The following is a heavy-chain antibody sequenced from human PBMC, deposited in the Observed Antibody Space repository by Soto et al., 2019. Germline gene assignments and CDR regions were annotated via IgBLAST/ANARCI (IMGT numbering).Heavy chain of an antibody. Sequence: PSETLSLTCAVYGGSFSGYYWSWIRQPPGKGLEWIGYINFSGSTNYNPSLKSRVTISVDTSKNQFSLKLSSVTAADTAVYYCARDGYYYDSSGYQSVYYFDYWGQGTRVTVSS. J-gene: IGHJ4*02. CDR1: GGSFSGYY. D-gene: IGHD3-22*01. CDR3: ARDGYYYDSSGYQSVYYFDY. V-gene: IGHV4-34*01. CDR2: INFSGST.